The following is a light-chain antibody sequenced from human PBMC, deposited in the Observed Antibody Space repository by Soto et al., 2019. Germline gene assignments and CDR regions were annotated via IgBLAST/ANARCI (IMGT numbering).Light chain of an antibody. CDR3: QQSSNWPT. CDR1: QSISFY. Sequence: EIVLTQSPATLSWSPGERATRSCRASQSISFYLTWYQHKPGQAPRLLIYDASNRATGIPARFSGSGYGTDFTLTISSLETEDFAVYYCQQSSNWPTFGQGTRLEIK. V-gene: IGKV3-11*01. J-gene: IGKJ5*01. CDR2: DAS.